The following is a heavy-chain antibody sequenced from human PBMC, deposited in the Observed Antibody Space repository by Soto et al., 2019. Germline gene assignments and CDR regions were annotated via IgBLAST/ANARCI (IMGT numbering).Heavy chain of an antibody. J-gene: IGHJ6*02. V-gene: IGHV1-69*13. CDR3: ATETNFSNYDISTGPHPGGMDV. D-gene: IGHD3-9*01. CDR2: IIPIFGTA. CDR1: GGTFSSYA. Sequence: SVKVSCKASGGTFSSYAISWVRQAPGQGLEWMGGIIPIFGTANYAQKFQGRVTITADESTSTAYMELSSLRSEDTAVYYCATETNFSNYDISTGPHPGGMDVWGQGTTVTVSS.